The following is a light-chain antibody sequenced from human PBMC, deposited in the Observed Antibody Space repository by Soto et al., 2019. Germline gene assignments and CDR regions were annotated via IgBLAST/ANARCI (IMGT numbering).Light chain of an antibody. CDR2: GNS. CDR3: QSYDRSLSGWV. J-gene: IGLJ3*02. V-gene: IGLV1-40*01. Sequence: QSALTQPPSVSGAPGQRVTISCTGTSSNMGAGYGVDWYQQLPGTAPKLLSYGNSNRPSGVPDRFSGSKSGTSASLAITGLQAEDEADYYCQSYDRSLSGWVFGGGTKLTVL. CDR1: SSNMGAGYG.